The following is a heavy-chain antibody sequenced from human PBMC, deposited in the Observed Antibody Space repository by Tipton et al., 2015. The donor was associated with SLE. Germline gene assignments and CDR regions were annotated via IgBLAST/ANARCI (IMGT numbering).Heavy chain of an antibody. CDR3: AREGSYDSSGYYYGWFDP. D-gene: IGHD3-22*01. J-gene: IGHJ5*02. CDR2: ISSSSSYI. V-gene: IGHV3-21*03. CDR1: GFTFSSYS. Sequence: SLRLSCAASGFTFSSYSMNWVRQAPGKGLERVSSISSSSSYIYYADSVKGRFTISGENPKNSLYLQMNSLRAEDTAVYYCAREGSYDSSGYYYGWFDPWGQGTLVTVSS.